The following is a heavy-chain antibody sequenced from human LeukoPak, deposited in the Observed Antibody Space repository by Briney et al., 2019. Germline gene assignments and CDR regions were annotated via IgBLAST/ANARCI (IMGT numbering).Heavy chain of an antibody. CDR1: GFTFSSYA. Sequence: GGSLRLSCAASGFTFSSYAMTWVRQAPGKGLEWVSSISGSGGSTYYADSVKGRFTISRDTSKSTLYLQMNSLRAEDTAVYYCAKRSGDSYYLDSWGQGTLVTVSS. V-gene: IGHV3-23*01. J-gene: IGHJ4*02. D-gene: IGHD2-21*02. CDR3: AKRSGDSYYLDS. CDR2: ISGSGGST.